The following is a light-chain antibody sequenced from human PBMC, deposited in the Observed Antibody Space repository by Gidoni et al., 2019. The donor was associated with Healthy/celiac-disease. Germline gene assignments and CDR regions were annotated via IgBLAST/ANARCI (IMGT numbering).Light chain of an antibody. CDR2: GNS. Sequence: QSVLTQPPSVSGAPGQRVTISCTGSSSNIGAVYEVHWYQQLPGTAPKLLIYGNSNRPSGVPSRSSGSKSGTSAPLAIPGPQAEVEADYSCQSYDSSLSAYVFGTGTKVSVL. CDR1: SSNIGAVYE. CDR3: QSYDSSLSAYV. V-gene: IGLV1-40*01. J-gene: IGLJ1*01.